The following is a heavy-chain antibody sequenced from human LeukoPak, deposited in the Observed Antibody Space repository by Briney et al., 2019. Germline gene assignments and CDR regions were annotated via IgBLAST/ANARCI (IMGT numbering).Heavy chain of an antibody. CDR1: GFIFSNYA. V-gene: IGHV3-23*01. CDR2: ISGNGGST. J-gene: IGHJ4*02. CDR3: AKGPYSSGWPFDY. D-gene: IGHD6-19*01. Sequence: GRSLRLSCVASGFIFSNYAMSWVRQAPGKGLEWVSGISGNGGSTSYADSVKGRFTISRDNSKNTLYLQMNSLRAEDTAVYYCAKGPYSSGWPFDYWGQGTLVTVSS.